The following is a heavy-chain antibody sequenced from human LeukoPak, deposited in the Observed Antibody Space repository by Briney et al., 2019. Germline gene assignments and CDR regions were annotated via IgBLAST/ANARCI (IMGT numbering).Heavy chain of an antibody. J-gene: IGHJ3*02. CDR3: ARIPVGDDSSGYFAFDI. Sequence: SETLSLTCTVSGYSISSGYYWGWIRQPPGKGLEWIGSIYHSGSTYYNPSLKSRVTISVDTSKDQFSLKLSSVTAADTAVYYCARIPVGDDSSGYFAFDIWGQGTMVTVSS. V-gene: IGHV4-38-2*02. CDR1: GYSISSGYY. D-gene: IGHD3-22*01. CDR2: IYHSGST.